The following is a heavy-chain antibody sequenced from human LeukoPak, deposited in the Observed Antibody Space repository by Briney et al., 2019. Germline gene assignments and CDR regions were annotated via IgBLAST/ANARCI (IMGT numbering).Heavy chain of an antibody. V-gene: IGHV4-34*01. D-gene: IGHD2-2*01. CDR2: INHSGST. CDR3: ARLSPFIVVVPAAIRAGGFDP. Sequence: SETLSLTCAVYGGCFSGYYWSWIRQPPGKGLEWIWEINHSGSTNYNPSLKSRVTISVDTSKNQFSLKLSSVTAADTAVYYCARLSPFIVVVPAAIRAGGFDPWGQGTLVTVSS. J-gene: IGHJ5*02. CDR1: GGCFSGYY.